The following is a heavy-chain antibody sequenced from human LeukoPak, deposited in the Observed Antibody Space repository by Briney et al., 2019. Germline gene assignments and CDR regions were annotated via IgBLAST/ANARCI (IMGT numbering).Heavy chain of an antibody. CDR3: AKVDYQNGFDP. CDR1: GFTFSSYG. D-gene: IGHD3-16*01. CDR2: ISYDGSNK. Sequence: GGSLRLSCAASGFTFSSYGMHWVRQAPGKGLEWVAVISYDGSNKYYADSVKGRFTISRDNSKNTLYLQMNSLRAEDTAVYYCAKVDYQNGFDPWGQGTLVTVSS. V-gene: IGHV3-30*18. J-gene: IGHJ5*02.